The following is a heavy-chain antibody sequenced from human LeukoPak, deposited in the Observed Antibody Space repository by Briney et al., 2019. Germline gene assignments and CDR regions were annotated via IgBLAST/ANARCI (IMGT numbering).Heavy chain of an antibody. Sequence: GASVEVSCKASGYTFTSYYVHWVRQAPGQGLKWMGIISPSGDSTSYAQNFQGRVTMTRDTSTSTVYMELRSLRSEDTAVYYCAGIHNWNYAIDYWGQGTLVTVSS. CDR2: ISPSGDST. D-gene: IGHD1-7*01. CDR3: AGIHNWNYAIDY. V-gene: IGHV1-46*01. J-gene: IGHJ4*02. CDR1: GYTFTSYY.